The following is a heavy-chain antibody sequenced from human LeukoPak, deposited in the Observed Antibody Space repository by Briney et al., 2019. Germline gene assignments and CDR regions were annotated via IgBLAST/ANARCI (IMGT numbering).Heavy chain of an antibody. CDR2: ISYDGRDK. CDR1: GFTFSTYA. V-gene: IGHV3-30*03. CDR3: VNVVAATDYYYYGMDV. Sequence: PGTSLRLSCAVSGFTFSTYAMHWVRQAPDQGLEWMAFISYDGRDKYYADSVKGRFTISRDNSKNTLYLQMNSLRVEDTAVYYCVNVVAATDYYYYGMDVWGQGTTVTVSS. D-gene: IGHD2-15*01. J-gene: IGHJ6*02.